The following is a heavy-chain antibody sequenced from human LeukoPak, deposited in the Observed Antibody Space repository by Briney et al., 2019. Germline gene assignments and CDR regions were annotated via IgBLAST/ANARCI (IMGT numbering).Heavy chain of an antibody. V-gene: IGHV4-59*01. CDR2: IYYSGST. D-gene: IGHD6-13*01. J-gene: IGHJ6*02. CDR1: GGSISSYY. CDR3: ARDNGIAAAGFYYYYGMDV. Sequence: PSETLSLTCTVSGGSISSYYWSWIRQPPGKGLEWIGYIYYSGSTNYNPSLKSRVTISVDTSKNQFSLKLSSVTAADTAVYYCARDNGIAAAGFYYYYGMDVWGQGTTVTVSS.